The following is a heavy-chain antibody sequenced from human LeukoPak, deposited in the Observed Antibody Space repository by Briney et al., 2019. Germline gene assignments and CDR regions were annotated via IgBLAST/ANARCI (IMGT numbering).Heavy chain of an antibody. CDR1: GYSISSGYY. CDR3: ARLVDGVYFDF. Sequence: SETVSLTCAVSGYSISSGYYWGWIRQPPGKGLEWIGNIHHSGNTHYNPSLKSRVTVSVDTSKNQFSLNLSSVTAADTAVYYCARLVDGVYFDFWGQGTLVTVSS. D-gene: IGHD3-9*01. J-gene: IGHJ4*02. V-gene: IGHV4-38-2*01. CDR2: IHHSGNT.